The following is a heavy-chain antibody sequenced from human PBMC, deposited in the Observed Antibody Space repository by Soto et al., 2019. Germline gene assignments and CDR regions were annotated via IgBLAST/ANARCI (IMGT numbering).Heavy chain of an antibody. Sequence: ASVKVSCKASGYTFTSYAMHWVRQAPGQRLEWMGWINAGNGNKQYGDSVKGRLTMSRDNSKNTVHLQMSSLRVEDTAVYYCAKDTYYHDSSGYYVFDYWGQGTLVTVSS. J-gene: IGHJ4*01. CDR1: GYTFTSYA. V-gene: IGHV1-3*01. CDR3: AKDTYYHDSSGYYVFDY. CDR2: INAGNGNK. D-gene: IGHD3-22*01.